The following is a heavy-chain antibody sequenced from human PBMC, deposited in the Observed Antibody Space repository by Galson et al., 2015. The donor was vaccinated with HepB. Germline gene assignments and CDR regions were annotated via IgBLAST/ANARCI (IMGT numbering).Heavy chain of an antibody. D-gene: IGHD1-14*01. CDR2: ISDSGGLT. J-gene: IGHJ3*02. CDR3: ATFRKRGDPFNM. CDR1: GCTFSSYA. Sequence: GPVRLSCAAFGCTFSSYAISWVRQAPGKGLEWVSGISDSGGLTYNADSVRGRFTISRDNSQNTLYLHMNSLRVEDTAVYYCATFRKRGDPFNMWGQGTLVTVSS. V-gene: IGHV3-23*01.